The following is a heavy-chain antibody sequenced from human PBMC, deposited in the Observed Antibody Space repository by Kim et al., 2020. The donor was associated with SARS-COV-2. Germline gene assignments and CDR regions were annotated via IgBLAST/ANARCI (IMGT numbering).Heavy chain of an antibody. CDR3: ATALTRGGNSDFDY. J-gene: IGHJ4*02. Sequence: ASVKVSCKVSGYTLTELSMHWVRQAPGKGLEWMGGFDPEDGETIYAQKFQGRVTMTEDTSTDTAYMELSSLRSEDTAVYYCATALTRGGNSDFDYWGQGTLVTVSS. CDR1: GYTLTELS. V-gene: IGHV1-24*01. D-gene: IGHD2-15*01. CDR2: FDPEDGET.